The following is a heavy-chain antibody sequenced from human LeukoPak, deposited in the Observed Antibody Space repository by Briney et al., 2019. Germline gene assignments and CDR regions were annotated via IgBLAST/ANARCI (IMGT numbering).Heavy chain of an antibody. CDR2: INPNSGGT. CDR3: ARGRTGYSSSWYSDAFDI. J-gene: IGHJ3*02. Sequence: ASVKVSCKASGGTFRSYGISWLRQAPGQGLEWMGWINPNSGGTNYAQKFQGRVTMTRDTSISTAYMELSRLRCDDTAVYYCARGRTGYSSSWYSDAFDIWGQGTMVTVSS. V-gene: IGHV1-2*02. CDR1: GGTFRSYG. D-gene: IGHD6-13*01.